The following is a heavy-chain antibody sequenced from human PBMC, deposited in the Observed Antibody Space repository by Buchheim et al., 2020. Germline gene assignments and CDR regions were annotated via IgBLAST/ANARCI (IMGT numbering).Heavy chain of an antibody. J-gene: IGHJ6*02. V-gene: IGHV3-21*01. CDR1: GFTFSSYS. Sequence: EVQLVESGGGLVKPGGSLRLSCAASGFTFSSYSMNWVRQAPGKGLEWVSSISSSSSYIYYAASVKGRFTISRDNAKNSLYLQMNSLRAEDTAVYYCARDSDVDDILTGYSLRKGMDVWGQGTT. D-gene: IGHD3-9*01. CDR2: ISSSSSYI. CDR3: ARDSDVDDILTGYSLRKGMDV.